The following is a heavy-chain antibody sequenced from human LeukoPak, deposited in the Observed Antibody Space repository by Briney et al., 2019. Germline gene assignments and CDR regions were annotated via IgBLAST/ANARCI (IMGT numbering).Heavy chain of an antibody. J-gene: IGHJ6*02. CDR3: ARTAYYYYGMDV. Sequence: SETLSLTCAVYGVSFSGYYWSWIRQPPGKGLEWIGEINHSGSTNYNPSLKSRVTISVDKSKNQFSLKLSSVTAADTAVYYCARTAYYYYGMDVWGQGTTVTVSS. CDR2: INHSGST. D-gene: IGHD2-21*02. CDR1: GVSFSGYY. V-gene: IGHV4-34*01.